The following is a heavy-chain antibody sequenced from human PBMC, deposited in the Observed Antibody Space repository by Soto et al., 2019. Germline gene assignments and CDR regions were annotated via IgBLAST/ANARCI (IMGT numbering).Heavy chain of an antibody. V-gene: IGHV3-7*01. J-gene: IGHJ4*02. CDR1: GFTFSSYA. Sequence: PGGSLRLSCAASGFTFSSYAMSWVRQAPGKGLEWVANIKQDGSEKYYVDSVKGRFTISRDNAKNSLYLQMNSLRAEDTAVYYCAREMRNGGYDSDYFDYWGQGALVTVSS. D-gene: IGHD5-12*01. CDR3: AREMRNGGYDSDYFDY. CDR2: IKQDGSEK.